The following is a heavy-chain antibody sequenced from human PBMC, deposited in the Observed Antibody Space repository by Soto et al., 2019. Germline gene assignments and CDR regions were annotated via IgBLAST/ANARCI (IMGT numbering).Heavy chain of an antibody. V-gene: IGHV3-15*07. CDR3: TTDSYSTIIIVRFDY. CDR1: GFTFTNAW. Sequence: GGSLRLSCAASGFTFTNAWINWVRRAPGKGLEWVGRIKSKTDGGTTDYAEPVKGRFAISRDDSNNMVYLQMNSLKIEDTAVYYCTTDSYSTIIIVRFDYWGHGTLVTVSS. CDR2: IKSKTDGGTT. J-gene: IGHJ4*01. D-gene: IGHD3-22*01.